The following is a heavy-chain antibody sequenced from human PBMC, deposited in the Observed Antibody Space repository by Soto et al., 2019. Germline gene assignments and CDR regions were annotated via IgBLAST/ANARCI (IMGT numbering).Heavy chain of an antibody. J-gene: IGHJ6*02. CDR1: GFPFSNHA. CDR3: AKDCGDYDSVPPYGMDV. CDR2: ISGSGHST. V-gene: IGHV3-23*01. D-gene: IGHD3-10*01. Sequence: PGGSLRLSCAASGFPFSNHAMTWVRPAPGKGLEWVSAISGSGHSTYYADSVKGRFTISRDNSKNTLYLQMNSLRAEDTAVYHCAKDCGDYDSVPPYGMDVWGQGTTVTVSS.